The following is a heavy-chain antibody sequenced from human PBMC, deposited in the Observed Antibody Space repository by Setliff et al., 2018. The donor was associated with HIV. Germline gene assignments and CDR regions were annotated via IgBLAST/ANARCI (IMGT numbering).Heavy chain of an antibody. Sequence: TLSLTCTVSGGSISTYYWNWIRQSPGTGLEWIGDINYRGVTYYNPSLKSRVTFSLDTSKNQFSLTLTSVTAADTAVYYCARDSNPAGSPGYEYARRGAFDLWGPGTPVTVSS. J-gene: IGHJ3*01. CDR2: INYRGVT. V-gene: IGHV4-59*01. CDR3: ARDSNPAGSPGYEYARRGAFDL. D-gene: IGHD5-12*01. CDR1: GGSISTYY.